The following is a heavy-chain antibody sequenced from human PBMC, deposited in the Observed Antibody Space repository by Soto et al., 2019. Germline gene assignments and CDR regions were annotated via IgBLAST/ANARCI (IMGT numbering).Heavy chain of an antibody. CDR1: GFTFSNFA. V-gene: IGHV3-23*01. CDR2: VSGGGSAS. J-gene: IGHJ4*02. CDR3: AKTRQAAVGTAFFDF. Sequence: PGGSLRLSCAASGFTFSNFAMGWVRQDPGKGPEWVSSVSGGGSASFSADSVRGRFSVSRDNSKNTLFLQMNTLRVEDTAVYYCAKTRQAAVGTAFFDFCGQGTQVTVSS. D-gene: IGHD6-13*01.